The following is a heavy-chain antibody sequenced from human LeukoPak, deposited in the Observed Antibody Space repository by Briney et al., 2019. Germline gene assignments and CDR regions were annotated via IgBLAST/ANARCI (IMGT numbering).Heavy chain of an antibody. CDR2: IDHSGAA. V-gene: IGHV4-34*01. CDR3: ARGVYGTTATFEF. J-gene: IGHJ4*02. Sequence: SETLSLTCAVSGGSFSGHYCSWIRQAPGKGLEGIGEIDHSGAADSNPSVKRRVTISVDASKNEFSLRLNSVTAADTAVYYCARGVYGTTATFEFWGQGTLVTVSS. CDR1: GGSFSGHY. D-gene: IGHD1-7*01.